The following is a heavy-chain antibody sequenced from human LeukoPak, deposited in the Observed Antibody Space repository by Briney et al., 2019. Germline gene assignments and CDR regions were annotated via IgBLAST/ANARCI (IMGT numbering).Heavy chain of an antibody. CDR3: AREEFYGSCGMDV. Sequence: TGGSLRLSCAASGFTFSSYEMNWVRQAPGKGLEWVSYISSSGSTIYYADSVKGRFTISRDNAENSLYLQMNSLRAEDTAVYYCAREEFYGSCGMDVWGQGTTVTVSS. D-gene: IGHD3-10*01. V-gene: IGHV3-48*03. J-gene: IGHJ6*02. CDR2: ISSSGSTI. CDR1: GFTFSSYE.